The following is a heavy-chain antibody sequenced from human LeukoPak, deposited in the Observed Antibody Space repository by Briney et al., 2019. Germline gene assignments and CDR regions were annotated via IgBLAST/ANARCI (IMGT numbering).Heavy chain of an antibody. CDR1: GFTFSSYG. D-gene: IGHD3-16*01. J-gene: IGHJ4*02. CDR3: ANTFRGIPYYFDY. CDR2: ISYDGSNK. V-gene: IGHV3-30*18. Sequence: GGSLRLSCAASGFTFSSYGMHWVRQAPGKGLEWVAVISYDGSNKYYADSVKGRFTISRDNSKNTLYLQMNSLRAEDTAVYYCANTFRGIPYYFDYWGQGTLVTVSS.